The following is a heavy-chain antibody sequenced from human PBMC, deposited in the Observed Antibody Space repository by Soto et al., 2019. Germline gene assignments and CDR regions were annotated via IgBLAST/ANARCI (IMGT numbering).Heavy chain of an antibody. D-gene: IGHD5-12*01. V-gene: IGHV4-39*01. CDR3: ASMGRGYSGYS. J-gene: IGHJ4*02. Sequence: QLQLQESGPGLVKPSETLSLTCTVSGGSISSSSYSWGWVRPPPGKGLEWIGSIYYSGSTYYNPSLKSRVTISVDTAKNQFSLKLSSGTAADTAVYYCASMGRGYSGYSWGQGTLVTVSS. CDR1: GGSISSSSYS. CDR2: IYYSGST.